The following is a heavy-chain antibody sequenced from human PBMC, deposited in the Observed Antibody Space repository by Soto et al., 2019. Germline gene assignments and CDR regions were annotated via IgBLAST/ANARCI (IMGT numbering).Heavy chain of an antibody. D-gene: IGHD4-4*01. Sequence: QVQLQQWGAGLLKPSETLSLTCAVYGGSFSGYYWSWIRQPPGKGLEWIGEINHSGSTNYNPSLRSRVTISVDTSKNQFSLELSSVTAAETDVSYCARWKPGYSKDAFDIWGQGTMVTVSS. CDR3: ARWKPGYSKDAFDI. J-gene: IGHJ3*02. CDR1: GGSFSGYY. CDR2: INHSGST. V-gene: IGHV4-34*01.